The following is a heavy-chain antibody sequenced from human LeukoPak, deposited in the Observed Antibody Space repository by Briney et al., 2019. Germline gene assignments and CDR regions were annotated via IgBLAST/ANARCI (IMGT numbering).Heavy chain of an antibody. Sequence: TGGSLGLSCAASGFTFSGSAMHWVRQASGKGLEWVSTISGSGGSTYYADSVKGRFTISRDNSKNTLYLQMNSLRAEDTAIYYCAKRSLSGSYLGFDYWGQGTLVTVSS. CDR3: AKRSLSGSYLGFDY. CDR2: ISGSGGST. J-gene: IGHJ4*02. CDR1: GFTFSGSA. V-gene: IGHV3-23*01. D-gene: IGHD1-26*01.